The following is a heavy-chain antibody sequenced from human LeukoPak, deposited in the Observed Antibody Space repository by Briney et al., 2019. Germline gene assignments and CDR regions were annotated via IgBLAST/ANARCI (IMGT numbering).Heavy chain of an antibody. CDR2: IRYNGGS. D-gene: IGHD6-19*01. V-gene: IGHV4-59*03. CDR3: AGGELAGTGY. Sequence: PSETLSLTCTVSAASITNYFWTWVRQSPGKGLEWIGYIRYNGGSDSNPSLKSRVTISLDTWNNQFSLRLTSVTAEDTAVYYCAGGELAGTGYWGQGTLVTVSS. J-gene: IGHJ4*02. CDR1: AASITNYF.